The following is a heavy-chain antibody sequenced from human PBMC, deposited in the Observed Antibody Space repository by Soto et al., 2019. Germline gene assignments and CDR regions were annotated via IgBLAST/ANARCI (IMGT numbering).Heavy chain of an antibody. D-gene: IGHD6-13*01. V-gene: IGHV4-34*01. CDR2: INHSGST. Sequence: PSETLSLTCAVYGGSFSGYYWSWIRQPPGKGLEWIGEINHSGSTNYNPSLKSRVTISVDTSKNQFSLKLSSVTAADTAVYYCARGPYSSSWHDYWGQGTLVTVSS. J-gene: IGHJ4*02. CDR1: GGSFSGYY. CDR3: ARGPYSSSWHDY.